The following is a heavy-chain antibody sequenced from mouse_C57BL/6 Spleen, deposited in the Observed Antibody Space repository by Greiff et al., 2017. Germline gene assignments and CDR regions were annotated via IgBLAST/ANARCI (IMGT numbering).Heavy chain of an antibody. D-gene: IGHD2-3*01. Sequence: DVKLVESGGGLVQPGGSLSLSCAASGFTFTDYYMSWVRQPPGKALEWLGFIRNKANGYTTEYSASVKGRFTISRDNYQSILYLQMNALRAEDSATYYGARAAWDDYYLYWYFDVWGTGTTVTVSS. CDR2: IRNKANGYTT. V-gene: IGHV7-3*01. CDR1: GFTFTDYY. CDR3: ARAAWDDYYLYWYFDV. J-gene: IGHJ1*03.